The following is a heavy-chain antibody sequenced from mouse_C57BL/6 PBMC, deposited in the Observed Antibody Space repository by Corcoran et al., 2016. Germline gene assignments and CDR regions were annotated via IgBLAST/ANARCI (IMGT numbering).Heavy chain of an antibody. V-gene: IGHV1-81*01. J-gene: IGHJ4*01. Sequence: QVQLQQAGAELARPGASVKQSCKASGDTCTSYGISWVKQRTGQGLEWIGEIYPRSGNTYYNEKFKGKATLTADKSSSTAYMELRSLTSEDSAVYFCARLYGSIYDYAMDYWGQGTSVTVSS. CDR2: IYPRSGNT. CDR1: GDTCTSYG. D-gene: IGHD1-1*01. CDR3: ARLYGSIYDYAMDY.